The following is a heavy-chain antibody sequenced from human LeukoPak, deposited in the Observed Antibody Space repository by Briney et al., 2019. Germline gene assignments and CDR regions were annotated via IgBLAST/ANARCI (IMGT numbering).Heavy chain of an antibody. J-gene: IGHJ6*02. V-gene: IGHV1-2*02. CDR3: ARDYVNYYGSGSYYNVYPYGMDV. CDR1: RYTFTGYY. D-gene: IGHD3-10*01. Sequence: ASVKVSCKASRYTFTGYYMHWVRQAPGPGLEWMGWIYPNSGGTNYAQKFQGRVTMTRDTSISTAYMELSRLRPDDTAVYYCARDYVNYYGSGSYYNVYPYGMDVWGQGTTVTVCS. CDR2: IYPNSGGT.